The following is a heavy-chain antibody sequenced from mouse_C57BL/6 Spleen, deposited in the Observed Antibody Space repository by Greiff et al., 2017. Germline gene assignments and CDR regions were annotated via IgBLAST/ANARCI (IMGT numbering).Heavy chain of an antibody. CDR2: INPNNGGT. Sequence: VQLKESGPELVKPGASVKIPCKASGYTFTDYNMDWVKQSHGKSLEWIGDINPNNGGTIYNQKFKGKATLTVDKSSSTAYMELRSLTSEDTAVYYCARCYYYGSSYDWYFDVWGTGTTVTVSS. CDR1: GYTFTDYN. D-gene: IGHD1-1*01. CDR3: ARCYYYGSSYDWYFDV. J-gene: IGHJ1*03. V-gene: IGHV1-18*01.